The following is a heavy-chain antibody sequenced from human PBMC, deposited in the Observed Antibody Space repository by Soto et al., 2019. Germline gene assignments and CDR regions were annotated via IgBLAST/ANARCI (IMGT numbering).Heavy chain of an antibody. Sequence: GGSLKLSRAAPGFTFRSYWMSWGRPAPGKGLEWVANIKEDGSEKNYVDSVKGQFTISRDNAKNSLYLQMNSLRAEDTAVYYCARERYYYGSGDYWGQGTLVTV. J-gene: IGHJ4*02. CDR2: IKEDGSEK. CDR3: ARERYYYGSGDY. CDR1: GFTFRSYW. D-gene: IGHD3-10*01. V-gene: IGHV3-7*01.